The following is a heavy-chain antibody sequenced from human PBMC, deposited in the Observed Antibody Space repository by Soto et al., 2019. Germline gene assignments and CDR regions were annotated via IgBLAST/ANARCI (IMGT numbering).Heavy chain of an antibody. J-gene: IGHJ4*02. CDR2: IWYDGSNK. CDR3: ARDPWMYGVYWGAWGY. CDR1: GFTFSSYV. V-gene: IGHV3-33*01. D-gene: IGHD4-17*01. Sequence: QVQLVESGGGVVQPGRSLRLSCAASGFTFSSYVMHWVRQAPGKGLEWVAVIWYDGSNKYYADSVKGRFTISRATCKPWLYLLMTRLRAEGTAVYYCARDPWMYGVYWGAWGYGGQGTLVTVSS.